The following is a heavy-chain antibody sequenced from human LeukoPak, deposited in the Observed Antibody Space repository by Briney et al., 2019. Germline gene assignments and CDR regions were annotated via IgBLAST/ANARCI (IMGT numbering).Heavy chain of an antibody. Sequence: PSETLSLTCTVSGGSIGSYYWSWIRQPPGKGLEWIGYIYYSGSTNYNPSLKSRVTISVDTSKNQFSLKLSSVTAADTAVYYCARASIAVAGSSYYFDYWGQGILVTVSS. J-gene: IGHJ4*02. CDR3: ARASIAVAGSSYYFDY. V-gene: IGHV4-59*01. D-gene: IGHD6-19*01. CDR2: IYYSGST. CDR1: GGSIGSYY.